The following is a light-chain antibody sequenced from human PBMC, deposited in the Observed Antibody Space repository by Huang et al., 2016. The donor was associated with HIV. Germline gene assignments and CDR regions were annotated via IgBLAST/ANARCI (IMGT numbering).Light chain of an antibody. CDR3: QEYNNWWT. Sequence: EIVMTQSPATLSVSPGERATLSCRASQSVSINLAWYQQKPGQAPRLLLYGASTRATGIPARFSGSGSGTEFTLTISSLQSEDFAVYYCQEYNNWWTFGQGTKVEIK. CDR1: QSVSIN. CDR2: GAS. V-gene: IGKV3-15*01. J-gene: IGKJ1*01.